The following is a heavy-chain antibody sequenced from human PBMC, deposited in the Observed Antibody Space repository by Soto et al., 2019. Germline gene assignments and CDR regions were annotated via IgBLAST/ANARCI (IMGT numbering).Heavy chain of an antibody. Sequence: QLQLQESGPGRVKPSQTLSITCTVSAGSISCGAYSGGWIRKHAYKGLEWIGYIYYSGITYYNPSLKSRVTISVDTSNNQFSLKLSSVTAADTAVYYCARDDHYYYGMDVWGQGTTVTVSS. CDR3: ARDDHYYYGMDV. J-gene: IGHJ6*02. V-gene: IGHV4-31*03. CDR1: AGSISCGAYS. CDR2: IYYSGIT.